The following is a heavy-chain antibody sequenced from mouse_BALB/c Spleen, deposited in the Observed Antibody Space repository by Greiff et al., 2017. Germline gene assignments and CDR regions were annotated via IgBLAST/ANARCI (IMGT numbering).Heavy chain of an antibody. D-gene: IGHD2-1*01. CDR3: ARLVTTGYYYAMDY. V-gene: IGHV1-9*01. CDR2: ILPGSGST. Sequence: VQLQQSGAELMKPGASVKISCKATGYTFSSYWIEWVKQRPGHGLEWIGEILPGSGSTNYNAKFKGKATITADTSSNTAYMQLSSLTSEDSAVYYCARLVTTGYYYAMDYWGKGTAVTGSS. J-gene: IGHJ4*01. CDR1: GYTFSSYW.